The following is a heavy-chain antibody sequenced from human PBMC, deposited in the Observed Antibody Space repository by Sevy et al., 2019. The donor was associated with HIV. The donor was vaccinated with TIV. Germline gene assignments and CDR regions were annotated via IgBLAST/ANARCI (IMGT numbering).Heavy chain of an antibody. Sequence: GESLKISCAASGFTFSSYAMHWVRQAPGKGLECVAAINSNGVTTYYADSVKGRFNISRDNSKNTLYLQMGSLGAEDMAVYYCAGGGAFWSGYTDYWGQGTLVTVSS. CDR2: INSNGVTT. CDR1: GFTFSSYA. CDR3: AGGGAFWSGYTDY. J-gene: IGHJ4*02. V-gene: IGHV3-64*02. D-gene: IGHD3-3*01.